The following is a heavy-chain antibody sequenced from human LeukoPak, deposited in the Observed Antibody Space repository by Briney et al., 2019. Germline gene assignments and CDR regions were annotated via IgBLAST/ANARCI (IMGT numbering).Heavy chain of an antibody. J-gene: IGHJ4*02. CDR2: ISAYNGNT. Sequence: ASVKVSCKASGYTFTSYGISWVRQAPGQGLEWMGWISAYNGNTNYAQKLQGRVTMTTDTSTSTAYMELRSLRSDDTAVYYCARMNYDSSGYPGVYFDYWGQGTLVTVSP. V-gene: IGHV1-18*01. D-gene: IGHD3-22*01. CDR3: ARMNYDSSGYPGVYFDY. CDR1: GYTFTSYG.